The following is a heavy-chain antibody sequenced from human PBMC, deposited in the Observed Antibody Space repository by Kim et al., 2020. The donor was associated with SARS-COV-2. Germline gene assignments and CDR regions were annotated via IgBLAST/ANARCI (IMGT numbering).Heavy chain of an antibody. D-gene: IGHD2-2*01. J-gene: IGHJ6*02. CDR3: STEQGSTSRYYYGMEA. V-gene: IGHV3-15*01. CDR2: IKTKAEGGTL. CDR1: GFTFTNAW. Sequence: GGSLRLSCAASGFTFTNAWMTWVRQAPGKGLEWVGRIKTKAEGGTLDYDAAVKGRFTISRDDSKDTLYLQMNSLETEDTGVYYCSTEQGSTSRYYYGMEAWGQGTTVTVSS.